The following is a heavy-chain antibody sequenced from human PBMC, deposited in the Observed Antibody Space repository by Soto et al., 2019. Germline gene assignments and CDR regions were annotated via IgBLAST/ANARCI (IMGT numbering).Heavy chain of an antibody. J-gene: IGHJ4*02. D-gene: IGHD3-22*01. CDR1: GGSISSYY. CDR2: IYYSGST. CDR3: ARDLSYDSSGLVLGY. Sequence: SETLSLTCTVSGGSISSYYWSWIRQPPGKGLEWIGYIYYSGSTNYNPSLKSRVTISVDTSKNQFSLKLSSVTAADTAVYYCARDLSYDSSGLVLGYWGQGTLVTVSS. V-gene: IGHV4-59*01.